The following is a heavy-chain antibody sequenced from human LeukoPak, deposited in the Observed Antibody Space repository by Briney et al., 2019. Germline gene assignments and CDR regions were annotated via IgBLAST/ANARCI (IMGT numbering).Heavy chain of an antibody. V-gene: IGHV3-48*04. CDR1: GFTFSSYD. D-gene: IGHD1-1*01. CDR2: ITSSSIAI. CDR3: ARESGLEAFDI. J-gene: IGHJ3*02. Sequence: PGGSLRLSCAASGFTFSSYDMNWVRQAPGKGLEWVSYITSSSIAIYYADSVKGRFTISRDNAKNSLYLQMNSLRVEDTAVYYCARESGLEAFDIWGQGTMVTVSS.